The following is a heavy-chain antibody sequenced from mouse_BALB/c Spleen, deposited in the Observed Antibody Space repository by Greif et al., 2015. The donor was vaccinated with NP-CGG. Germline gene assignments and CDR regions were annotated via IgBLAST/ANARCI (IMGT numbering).Heavy chain of an antibody. CDR3: ARSGATGGFAY. CDR2: ISSGSSTI. D-gene: IGHD3-1*01. Sequence: EVQLVESGGGLVQPGGSRKLSRAASGSTFSSFGMHWVRQAPEKGLEWVAYISSGSSTIYCADTVKGRFTISRDNPKNTLFLQMTSLRSEDTAMYYCARSGATGGFAYWGQGTLVTVSA. J-gene: IGHJ3*01. V-gene: IGHV5-17*02. CDR1: GSTFSSFG.